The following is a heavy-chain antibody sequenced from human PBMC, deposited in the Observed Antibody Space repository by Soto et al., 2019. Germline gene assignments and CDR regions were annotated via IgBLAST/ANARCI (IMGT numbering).Heavy chain of an antibody. V-gene: IGHV4-34*01. D-gene: IGHD6-19*01. Sequence: QVQLQQWGAGLLKPSETLSLTCAVYGGSFSGYYWSWIRQPPGKGLEWIGEINHSGSTNYNPSLKRRFTISGDTSKNQFPRKLSSVTAADTVVYYCERELGSGWYVDAFDIWGQGTMVTVSS. CDR3: ERELGSGWYVDAFDI. J-gene: IGHJ3*02. CDR1: GGSFSGYY. CDR2: INHSGST.